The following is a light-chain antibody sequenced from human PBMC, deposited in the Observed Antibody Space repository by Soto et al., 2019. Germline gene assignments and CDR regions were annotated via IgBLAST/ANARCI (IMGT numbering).Light chain of an antibody. CDR2: SNN. Sequence: QSVLTQPPSASGTPGQRVTISCSGSSSNIGSNYVYWYQQLPGTAPKLLIYSNNQRPSGVPDRFSGSKSGTSASLAISGLRSEDEADYYCAAWDDSLSGWVFGTGTKLTVL. CDR3: AAWDDSLSGWV. CDR1: SSNIGSNY. J-gene: IGLJ1*01. V-gene: IGLV1-47*02.